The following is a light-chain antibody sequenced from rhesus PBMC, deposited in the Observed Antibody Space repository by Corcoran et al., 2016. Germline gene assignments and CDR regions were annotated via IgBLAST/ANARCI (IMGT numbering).Light chain of an antibody. CDR3: QHGYGILYS. Sequence: DIQMTQSPSSLSASVGDRVTITCRASQGISNNLAWYQQKPGKVPKLLFYKASTLQSGFPSRFSGIGSGTDFTLNISSLQPEDFATYYCQHGYGILYSFGQGTKVEIK. V-gene: IGKV1-25*01. J-gene: IGKJ2*01. CDR1: QGISNN. CDR2: KAS.